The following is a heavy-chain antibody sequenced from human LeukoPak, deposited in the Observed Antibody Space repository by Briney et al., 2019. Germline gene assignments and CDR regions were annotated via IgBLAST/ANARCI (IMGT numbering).Heavy chain of an antibody. Sequence: PGGSLRLSCAASGFTFDDYAMHWVRQAPGKGLEWVPGISWNSGSIGYADSVKGRFTISRDNAKNSLYLQMNSLRAEDTALYYCAKDTCTNGVCYPDYWGQGTLVTVSS. CDR1: GFTFDDYA. J-gene: IGHJ4*02. CDR3: AKDTCTNGVCYPDY. V-gene: IGHV3-9*01. CDR2: ISWNSGSI. D-gene: IGHD2-8*01.